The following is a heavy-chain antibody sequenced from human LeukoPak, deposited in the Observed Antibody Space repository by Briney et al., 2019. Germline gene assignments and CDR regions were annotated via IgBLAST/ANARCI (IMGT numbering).Heavy chain of an antibody. J-gene: IGHJ5*02. CDR2: ISGDGGST. CDR3: AKDGYCSSTSCYAKGWFDP. V-gene: IGHV3-43*02. CDR1: GFTFDGYA. Sequence: GGSLRLSCAASGFTFDGYAMHWVRQAPGKGLEWVSLISGDGGSTYYADSVKGRFTISRDNSKNSLYLQMNSLRTEDTALYYCAKDGYCSSTSCYAKGWFDPWGQGTLVTVSS. D-gene: IGHD2-2*01.